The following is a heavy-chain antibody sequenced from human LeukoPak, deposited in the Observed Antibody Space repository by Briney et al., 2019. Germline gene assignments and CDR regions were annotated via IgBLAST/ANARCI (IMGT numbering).Heavy chain of an antibody. J-gene: IGHJ4*02. Sequence: GGSLRLSCVASGFTFSNYFMHWVRQAPGRGLDWVALIWSDGSSQYYADSVEGRFTISRDNSKNTLYLQMNSLRAEDTAVYYCASGVPAAIYWGQGTLVTVSS. CDR2: IWSDGSSQ. V-gene: IGHV3-33*01. D-gene: IGHD2-2*01. CDR1: GFTFSNYF. CDR3: ASGVPAAIY.